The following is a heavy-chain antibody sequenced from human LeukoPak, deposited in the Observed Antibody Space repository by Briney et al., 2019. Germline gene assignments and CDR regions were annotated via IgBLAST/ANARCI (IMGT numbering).Heavy chain of an antibody. D-gene: IGHD5-18*01. CDR1: GFTFSSYW. CDR3: ARDRRLWSAYDY. J-gene: IGHJ4*02. CDR2: INSDGSST. Sequence: PGGSLRLPCAASGFTFSSYWMHWVRQAPGRGLVWVSRINSDGSSTSYADSVKGRFTISRDNAKNTLYLQMNSLRAEDTAVYYCARDRRLWSAYDYWGQGTLVTVSS. V-gene: IGHV3-74*01.